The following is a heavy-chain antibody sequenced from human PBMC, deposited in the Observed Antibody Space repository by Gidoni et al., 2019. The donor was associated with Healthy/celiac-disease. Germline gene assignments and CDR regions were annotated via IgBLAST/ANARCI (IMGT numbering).Heavy chain of an antibody. CDR2: IWYDGSNK. D-gene: IGHD6-13*01. CDR3: ARDDSSSWYGNWFDP. J-gene: IGHJ5*02. Sequence: QVQLVESGGAVVQPGRSLRLSCAASGFTFSRYVMHWVRQAPGKGLEWVAVIWYDGSNKYYADSVKGRFTISRDNSKNTLYLQMNSVRAEDTAVDYCARDDSSSWYGNWFDPWGQGTLVTVSS. V-gene: IGHV3-33*01. CDR1: GFTFSRYV.